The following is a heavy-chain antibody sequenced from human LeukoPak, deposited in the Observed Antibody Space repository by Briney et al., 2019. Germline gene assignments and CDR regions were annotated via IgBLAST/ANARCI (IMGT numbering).Heavy chain of an antibody. J-gene: IGHJ3*02. CDR2: INPNSGGT. CDR1: GYTFTRYY. CDR3: AASSLSIAVAGTCAFDI. Sequence: ASVKVSCKASGYTFTRYYMHWVRQAPGQGLEWMGWINPNSGGTNYAQKFQGRVTMTRDTSISTAYMELSSLRSDDTAVYYCAASSLSIAVAGTCAFDIWGQGTMVTVSS. D-gene: IGHD6-19*01. V-gene: IGHV1-2*02.